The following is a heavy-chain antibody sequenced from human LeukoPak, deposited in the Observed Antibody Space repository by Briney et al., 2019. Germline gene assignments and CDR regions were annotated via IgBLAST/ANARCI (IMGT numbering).Heavy chain of an antibody. CDR3: ASFGTIFGGNWFDP. Sequence: SETLSLTCTVSGGSISSYYWSWIRQPAGKGLEWIGRIYTSGSTNYNPSLKSRVTMSVDTSKNQFSLKLSSVTAADTAVYYCASFGTIFGGNWFDPWGQGTLVTVSS. CDR1: GGSISSYY. V-gene: IGHV4-4*07. J-gene: IGHJ5*02. D-gene: IGHD3-3*01. CDR2: IYTSGST.